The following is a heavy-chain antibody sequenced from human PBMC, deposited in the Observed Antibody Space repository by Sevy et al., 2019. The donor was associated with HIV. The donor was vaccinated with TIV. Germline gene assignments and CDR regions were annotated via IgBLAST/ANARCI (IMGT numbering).Heavy chain of an antibody. V-gene: IGHV1-24*01. CDR2: FDPEDGET. Sequence: ASVKVSCKVSGYTLTELSMHWVRQAPGKGLEWMGGFDPEDGETIYAQKFQGRVTMTEDTSTDTAYMELSSLRSEDTAVYYCVCGHDFCSGYTPTYYGMDVWGQGTTVTVSS. J-gene: IGHJ6*02. CDR1: GYTLTELS. D-gene: IGHD3-3*01. CDR3: VCGHDFCSGYTPTYYGMDV.